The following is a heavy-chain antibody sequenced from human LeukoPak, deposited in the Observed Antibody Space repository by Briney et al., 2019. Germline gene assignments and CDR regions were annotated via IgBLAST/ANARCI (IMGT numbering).Heavy chain of an antibody. CDR2: INHSGST. D-gene: IGHD6-19*01. V-gene: IGHV4-34*01. CDR3: ARGGGSIAVAGHDY. Sequence: SETLSLTCAVYGGSFSGYYWSWIRQPPGKGLEWIGEINHSGSTNYNPSLKSRVTISVDTSKNQFSLKLSSVTAADTAVYYCARGGGSIAVAGHDYWGQGTLVTVSS. J-gene: IGHJ4*02. CDR1: GGSFSGYY.